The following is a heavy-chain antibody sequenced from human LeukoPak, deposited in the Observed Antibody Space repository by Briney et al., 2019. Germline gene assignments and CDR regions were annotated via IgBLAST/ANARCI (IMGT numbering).Heavy chain of an antibody. CDR3: AKDRGLAAAGTLFDY. Sequence: GSLKLSCSASGFTFSVCAMSWVRQAPGKGLEWVSTMSSSGDSTYYADSVKGRFTISGDNSKNTLYLQMNSLRAEDTALYYCAKDRGLAAAGTLFDYWGQGTLVTVSS. CDR1: GFTFSVCA. CDR2: MSSSGDST. V-gene: IGHV3-23*01. J-gene: IGHJ4*02. D-gene: IGHD6-13*01.